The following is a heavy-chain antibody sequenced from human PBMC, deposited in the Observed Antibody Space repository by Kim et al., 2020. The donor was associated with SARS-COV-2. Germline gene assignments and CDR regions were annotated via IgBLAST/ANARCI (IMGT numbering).Heavy chain of an antibody. Sequence: GGSLRLSCAASGFTFSDYYMSWIGQAPGKGLEWVSYISSRGAMIYYADSVKGRFTMSRDNAKNSLYLQMNSLRAEDTAVYYCTGGGYGGNDFDYWGQGTLVTVSS. CDR2: ISSRGAMI. CDR1: GFTFSDYY. CDR3: TGGGYGGNDFDY. J-gene: IGHJ4*02. V-gene: IGHV3-11*04. D-gene: IGHD5-12*01.